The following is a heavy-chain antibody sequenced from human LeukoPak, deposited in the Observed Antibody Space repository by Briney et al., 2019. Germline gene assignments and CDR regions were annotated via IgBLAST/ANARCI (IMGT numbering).Heavy chain of an antibody. D-gene: IGHD4-17*01. Sequence: ASVKVSCKASGYTFTSYGISWVRQAPGQGLEWMGWISAYNGNTNYAQKLQGRVTMTTDTFTSTAYMELRSLRSDDTAVYYCARDSADNDYGDLDAFDIWGQGTMVTVSS. CDR1: GYTFTSYG. J-gene: IGHJ3*02. CDR2: ISAYNGNT. CDR3: ARDSADNDYGDLDAFDI. V-gene: IGHV1-18*01.